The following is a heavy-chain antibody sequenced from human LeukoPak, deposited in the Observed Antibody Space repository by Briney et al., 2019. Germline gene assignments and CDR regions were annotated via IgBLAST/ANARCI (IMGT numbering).Heavy chain of an antibody. Sequence: GGSLRLSCAASGFTFSSYWMSWVRQAPGKGLEWVANIKQDGSEKYYVDSVKGRLTISRDNAKNSLYLQMNSLRAEDTAVYYCARTGVDYECVWGSYRGGWYFGYWGQGTLVTVSS. CDR1: GFTFSSYW. D-gene: IGHD3-16*02. J-gene: IGHJ4*02. CDR3: ARTGVDYECVWGSYRGGWYFGY. V-gene: IGHV3-7*01. CDR2: IKQDGSEK.